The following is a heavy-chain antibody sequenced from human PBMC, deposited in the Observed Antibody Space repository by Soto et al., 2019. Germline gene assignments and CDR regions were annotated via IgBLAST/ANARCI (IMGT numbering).Heavy chain of an antibody. CDR1: GYTFTSYG. Sequence: ASVKVSCKASGYTFTSYGISWVRQAPGQGLEWMGWISAYNGNTNYAQKLQGRVTMTTDTSTSTAYMELRSLRSDDTAVYYCARDTGKGSSSWYRSYHFDYWGQGTLVTVSS. V-gene: IGHV1-18*01. CDR2: ISAYNGNT. D-gene: IGHD6-13*01. CDR3: ARDTGKGSSSWYRSYHFDY. J-gene: IGHJ4*02.